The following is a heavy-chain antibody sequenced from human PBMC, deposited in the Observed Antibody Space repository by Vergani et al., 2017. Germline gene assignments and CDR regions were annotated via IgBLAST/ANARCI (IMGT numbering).Heavy chain of an antibody. CDR3: ARNYDVWSGYYPYYYYYMDV. D-gene: IGHD3-3*01. V-gene: IGHV1-18*01. J-gene: IGHJ6*03. CDR2: ISAYNGNT. CDR1: GYTFTSYG. Sequence: QVQLVQSGAEVKKPGASVKVSCKASGYTFTSYGISWVRQAPGQGLEWMGWISAYNGNTNYAQKLQGRVTMTTDTSTSTAYMELRSLRSDDTAVYYCARNYDVWSGYYPYYYYYMDVWGKGTTVTVSS.